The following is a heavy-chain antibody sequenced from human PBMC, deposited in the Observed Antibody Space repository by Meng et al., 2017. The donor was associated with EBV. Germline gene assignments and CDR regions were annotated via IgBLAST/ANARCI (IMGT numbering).Heavy chain of an antibody. CDR3: ARDPSSSSPYFDY. J-gene: IGHJ4*02. D-gene: IGHD6-6*01. Sequence: QVQWGQAGAEVNKPGSSVKVSCKASGGTFSSYAISWVRQASGQGLEWMGGIIPTFGTANYAQKFQGRVTITADESTSTAYMELSSLRSEDTAVFYCARDPSSSSPYFDYWGQGTLVTVSS. V-gene: IGHV1-69*01. CDR1: GGTFSSYA. CDR2: IIPTFGTA.